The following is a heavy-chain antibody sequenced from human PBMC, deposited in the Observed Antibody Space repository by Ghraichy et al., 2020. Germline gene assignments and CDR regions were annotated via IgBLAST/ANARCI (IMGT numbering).Heavy chain of an antibody. J-gene: IGHJ4*02. CDR3: ARGPYTSSSVVADY. CDR2: ILHDGHNT. V-gene: IGHV3-30-3*01. CDR1: AFTFSDYP. Sequence: GSLRLSCAASAFTFSDYPMSWVRQAPGKGLEWVALILHDGHNTYYPDSVKGRFSISRDTSRTTLYLQMNSLTPDDTAVYFCARGPYTSSSVVADYWGQGTLVTVSS. D-gene: IGHD6-6*01.